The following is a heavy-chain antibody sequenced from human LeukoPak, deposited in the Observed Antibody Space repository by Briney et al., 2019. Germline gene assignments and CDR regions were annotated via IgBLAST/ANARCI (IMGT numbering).Heavy chain of an antibody. CDR3: ARVRPDVGIAVAGTFDY. D-gene: IGHD6-19*01. V-gene: IGHV3-30*02. Sequence: GGSLRLSCAASGFTFSSYGMHWVRQAPGKGLEWVAFIRYDGSNKYYADSVKGRFTISRDNSKNTLYLQMNSLRAEDTAVYYCARVRPDVGIAVAGTFDYWGQGTLVTVSS. CDR1: GFTFSSYG. J-gene: IGHJ4*02. CDR2: IRYDGSNK.